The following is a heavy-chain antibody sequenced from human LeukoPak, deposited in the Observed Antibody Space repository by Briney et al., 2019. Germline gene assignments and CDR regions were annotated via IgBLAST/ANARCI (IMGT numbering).Heavy chain of an antibody. D-gene: IGHD6-13*01. CDR1: GGSFSGYY. Sequence: SETLSLTCAVYGGSFSGYYWSWIRQPPGKGLEWIGYIYYSGSTNYNPSLKSRVTISVDTSKNQFSLKLSSVTAVDTAVYYCARYSLTGYSSSWYEGDFDYWGQGTLVTVSS. CDR3: ARYSLTGYSSSWYEGDFDY. CDR2: IYYSGST. V-gene: IGHV4-59*01. J-gene: IGHJ4*02.